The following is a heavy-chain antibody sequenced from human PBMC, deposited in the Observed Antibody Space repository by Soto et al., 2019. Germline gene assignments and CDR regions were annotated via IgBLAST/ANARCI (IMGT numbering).Heavy chain of an antibody. Sequence: ASVKVSCKASGYTFTSYGISWVRQAPGQGLEWMGWISANNGNTNYAQKLQGRVTMTTDTSTSTAYMELRSLRSDDTAVYYCAREHRGEGAISFDYWGQGTLVTVSS. CDR2: ISANNGNT. D-gene: IGHD1-26*01. CDR1: GYTFTSYG. J-gene: IGHJ4*02. V-gene: IGHV1-18*01. CDR3: AREHRGEGAISFDY.